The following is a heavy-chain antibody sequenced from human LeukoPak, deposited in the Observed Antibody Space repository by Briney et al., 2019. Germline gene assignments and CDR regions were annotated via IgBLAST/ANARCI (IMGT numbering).Heavy chain of an antibody. CDR2: IYHSGGT. V-gene: IGHV4-30-2*01. CDR3: ARYCSSTSCYQLGFDP. D-gene: IGHD2-2*01. CDR1: GGSISSGGYS. Sequence: SQTLSLTCAVSGGSISSGGYSWSWIRQPPGKGLEWIGYIYHSGGTYYNPSLKSRVTISVDRSKNQFSLKLSSVTAADTAVYYCARYCSSTSCYQLGFDPWGQGTLVTVSS. J-gene: IGHJ5*02.